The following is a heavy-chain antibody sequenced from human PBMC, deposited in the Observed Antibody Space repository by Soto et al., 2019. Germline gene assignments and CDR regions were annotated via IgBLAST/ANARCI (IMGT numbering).Heavy chain of an antibody. J-gene: IGHJ5*02. V-gene: IGHV4-59*08. Sequence: SETLSLTCTGSGGSISSYYWSWIRQPPGKGLEWIGYIYYSGSTNYNPSLKSRVTISVDTSKNQFSLKLSSVTAADTAVYYCARHRDIVVAPAVRGWFDPWRQGTLVTVSS. CDR1: GGSISSYY. D-gene: IGHD2-2*01. CDR3: ARHRDIVVAPAVRGWFDP. CDR2: IYYSGST.